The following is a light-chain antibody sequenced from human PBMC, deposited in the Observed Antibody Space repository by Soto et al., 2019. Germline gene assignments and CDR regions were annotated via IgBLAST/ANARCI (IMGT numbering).Light chain of an antibody. V-gene: IGKV1-5*01. CDR3: QQYDTSWT. J-gene: IGKJ1*01. CDR1: QSVSSW. CDR2: HAS. Sequence: DIQMTQSPSTLSASVGDRVTITCRASQSVSSWLAWYQQKPGKAPKILLYHASTLETGVPSRFSGSGSGTEFTLTISSLQPDDFATYYCQQYDTSWTFGQGTKVDIK.